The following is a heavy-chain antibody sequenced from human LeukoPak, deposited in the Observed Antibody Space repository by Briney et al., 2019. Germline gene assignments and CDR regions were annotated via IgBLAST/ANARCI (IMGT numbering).Heavy chain of an antibody. CDR1: GGTFISYA. CDR2: INPSGGST. V-gene: IGHV1-46*01. CDR3: ARDGGAAAGTLYYYYYYGMDV. Sequence: ASVKVSCKASGGTFISYAISWVRQAPGQGLEWMGIINPSGGSTSYAQKFQGRVTMTRDTSTSTVYMELSSLRSEDTAVYYCARDGGAAAGTLYYYYYYGMDVWGQGTTVTVSS. D-gene: IGHD6-13*01. J-gene: IGHJ6*02.